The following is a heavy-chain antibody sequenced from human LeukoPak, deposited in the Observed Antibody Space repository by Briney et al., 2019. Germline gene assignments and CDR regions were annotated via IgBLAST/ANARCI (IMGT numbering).Heavy chain of an antibody. CDR3: ARGRDGYNDY. D-gene: IGHD5-24*01. J-gene: IGHJ4*02. CDR1: GGSISSGGYY. CDR2: IYYSGST. Sequence: PSETLSLTCTVSGGSISSGGYYWSWIRQHPGKGLEWIGYIYYSGSTYYNPSLKSRVTISVDTSKKQFSLKLSSVTAADTAVYYCARGRDGYNDYWGQGTLVTVSS. V-gene: IGHV4-31*03.